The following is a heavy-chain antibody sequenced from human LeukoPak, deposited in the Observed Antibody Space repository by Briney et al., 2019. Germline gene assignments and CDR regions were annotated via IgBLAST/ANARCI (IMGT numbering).Heavy chain of an antibody. CDR3: AKDISRDYYYMDV. V-gene: IGHV3-48*04. J-gene: IGHJ6*03. Sequence: GGSLRLSCAASGFTFSSYGMSWVRQAPGKGLEWVSYISSSGSTIYYADSVKGRFTISRDNVKNSLYLQMNSLRAEDMALYYCAKDISRDYYYMDVWGKGTTVTVSS. D-gene: IGHD3-16*02. CDR1: GFTFSSYG. CDR2: ISSSGSTI.